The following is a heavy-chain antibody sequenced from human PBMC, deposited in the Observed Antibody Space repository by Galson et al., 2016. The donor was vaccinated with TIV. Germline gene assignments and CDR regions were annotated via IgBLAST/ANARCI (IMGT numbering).Heavy chain of an antibody. CDR3: AKSFQYFYDNSGYFPYGFHI. V-gene: IGHV3-23*01. D-gene: IGHD3-22*01. J-gene: IGHJ3*02. Sequence: SLRLSCAASGFTFSSWPMSWVRRAPGKGLEWVSAISASGGNTFYADSVKGRFTISRDNSKKMLYLQMDSLRAEDTAVYYCAKSFQYFYDNSGYFPYGFHIWGRGTMVTVSS. CDR2: ISASGGNT. CDR1: GFTFSSWP.